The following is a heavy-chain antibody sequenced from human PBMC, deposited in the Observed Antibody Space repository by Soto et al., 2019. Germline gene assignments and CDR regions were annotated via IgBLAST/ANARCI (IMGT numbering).Heavy chain of an antibody. CDR3: TKMAGSGNYYSNFDY. J-gene: IGHJ4*02. CDR1: GFNFVSYA. Sequence: VSLRLSCVGSGFNFVSYALSWVRQAPGRGLEWISGISGSGSPTDYADSVKGRFSISRDNSENILYLQMSGLRAEDTAVYYCTKMAGSGNYYSNFDYWGQGTQVTVSS. CDR2: ISGSGSPT. V-gene: IGHV3-23*01. D-gene: IGHD3-10*01.